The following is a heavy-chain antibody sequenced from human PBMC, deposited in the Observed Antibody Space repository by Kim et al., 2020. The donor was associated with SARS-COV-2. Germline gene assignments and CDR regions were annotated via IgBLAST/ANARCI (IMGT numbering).Heavy chain of an antibody. CDR1: GGSISSYY. V-gene: IGHV4-59*01. D-gene: IGHD2-21*01. J-gene: IGHJ5*02. CDR3: ARASGREVIGFDP. CDR2: IYYSGST. Sequence: SETLSLTCTVSGGSISSYYWSWIRQPPGKGLEWIGYIYYSGSTNYNPSLKSRVTISVDTSKNQFSLKLSSVTAADTAVYYCARASGREVIGFDPWGQGTLVTVSS.